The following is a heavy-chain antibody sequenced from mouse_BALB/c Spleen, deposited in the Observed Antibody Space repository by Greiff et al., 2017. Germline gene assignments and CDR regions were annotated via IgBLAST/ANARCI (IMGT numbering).Heavy chain of an antibody. V-gene: IGHV7-3*02. J-gene: IGHJ3*01. CDR3: ARDDYGNLFAY. D-gene: IGHD2-1*01. CDR2: IRNKANGYTT. Sequence: EVQGVESGGGLVQPGGSLRLSCATSGFTFTDYYMSWVRQPPGKALEWLGFIRNKANGYTTEYSASVKGRFTISRDNSQSILYLQMNTLRAEDSATYYCARDDYGNLFAYWGQGTLVTVSA. CDR1: GFTFTDYY.